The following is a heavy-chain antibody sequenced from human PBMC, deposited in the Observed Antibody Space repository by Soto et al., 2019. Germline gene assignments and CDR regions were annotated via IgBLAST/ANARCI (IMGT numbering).Heavy chain of an antibody. J-gene: IGHJ4*02. Sequence: QITLKESGPTLVKRTQTLTLTCTFSGFSLSIGGVGVGWSRQPPGKALECLAVIYWDDDERYIPSLKSRLTITKDTSKNQVVLTMTNMDPVDTGTYYCSRTRHFGGNTYYFDYWGQGTLVTVSS. V-gene: IGHV2-5*02. CDR2: IYWDDDE. CDR1: GFSLSIGGVG. CDR3: SRTRHFGGNTYYFDY. D-gene: IGHD2-15*01.